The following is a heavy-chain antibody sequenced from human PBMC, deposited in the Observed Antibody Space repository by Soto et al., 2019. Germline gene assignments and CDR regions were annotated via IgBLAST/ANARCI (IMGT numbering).Heavy chain of an antibody. Sequence: SETLSLTCTVSDVSISSGGYYWSWIRQHPGKGLEWIGHIHHSGSMYYNPSLKSRLTISVDTSKNQFSLKLSSVTAADTALYYCARDAGGRFGENGVDVWGQGTTVTVSS. D-gene: IGHD3-10*01. V-gene: IGHV4-31*03. CDR2: IHHSGSM. CDR1: DVSISSGGYY. CDR3: ARDAGGRFGENGVDV. J-gene: IGHJ6*02.